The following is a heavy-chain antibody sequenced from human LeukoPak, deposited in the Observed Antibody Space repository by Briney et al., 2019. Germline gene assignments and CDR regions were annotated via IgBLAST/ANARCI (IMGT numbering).Heavy chain of an antibody. CDR2: INHSGGT. Sequence: SETLSLTCAVYGGSFSGYYWSWIRQPPGKGLEWIGEINHSGGTNYNPSLKSRVIISVDTSKNQFSLKLSSVTAADTAVYYCARTPYGSGSYYISDAFDIWGQGTMVTVSS. CDR3: ARTPYGSGSYYISDAFDI. V-gene: IGHV4-34*01. J-gene: IGHJ3*02. D-gene: IGHD3-10*01. CDR1: GGSFSGYY.